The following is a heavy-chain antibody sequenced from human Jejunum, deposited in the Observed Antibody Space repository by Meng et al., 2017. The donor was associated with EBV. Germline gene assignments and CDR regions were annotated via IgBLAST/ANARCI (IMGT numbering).Heavy chain of an antibody. V-gene: IGHV4-61*01. CDR1: CCSFNSGNVY. CDR2: IYYTGST. J-gene: IGHJ4*02. CDR3: AGLRYSGYDRAFDY. Sequence: ESARGLVTASTTLSPTCTVSCCSFNSGNVYWSWIRQPPGKGLEWIGNIYYTGSTNYIPSLKSRVTISLDTSKNQFSLKLSSVTAADTAVYYCAGLRYSGYDRAFDYWGQGALITVSS. D-gene: IGHD5-12*01.